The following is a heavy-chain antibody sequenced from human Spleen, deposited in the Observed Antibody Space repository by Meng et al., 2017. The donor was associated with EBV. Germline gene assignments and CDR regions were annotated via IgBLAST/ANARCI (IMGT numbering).Heavy chain of an antibody. CDR3: SRDLAGSYDD. V-gene: IGHV3-74*01. D-gene: IGHD6-25*01. Sequence: EVQSVEYEEPLGPPGGSLSISCAASGFSFSRYWMHWVRQVPGKGLVWVSRTNEDERITNYADSVKGRFLISRDNTKNTLYLQMNSLRVEDTAVYFCSRDLAGSYDDWGQGTLVTVSS. CDR1: GFSFSRYW. CDR2: TNEDERIT. J-gene: IGHJ4*02.